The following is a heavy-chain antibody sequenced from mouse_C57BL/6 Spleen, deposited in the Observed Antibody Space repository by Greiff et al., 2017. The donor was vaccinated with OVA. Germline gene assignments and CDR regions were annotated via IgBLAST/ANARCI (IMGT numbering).Heavy chain of an antibody. CDR3: AKIDYDVGYAMDY. D-gene: IGHD2-4*01. CDR2: IWRGGST. Sequence: QVQLQQSGPGLVQPSQSLSITCTVSGFSLTSYGVHWVRQSPGKGLEWLGVIWRGGSTDYNAAFMSRLSITKDNSKSQVFFKMNSLQADDTAIYYCAKIDYDVGYAMDYWGQGTSVTVSS. CDR1: GFSLTSYG. V-gene: IGHV2-5*01. J-gene: IGHJ4*01.